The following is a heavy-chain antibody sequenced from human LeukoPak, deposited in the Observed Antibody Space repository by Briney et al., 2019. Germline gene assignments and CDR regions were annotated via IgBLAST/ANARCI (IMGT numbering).Heavy chain of an antibody. Sequence: GESLKISCKGSEYSFTNYWIGWVRQMPGKGLEWMGIIYPGDSDTRYSSSFQGQVTISADKSISTAYLQWSSLKASDTAMYLCATYAGSYSKYFQHWGQGTLVTVSS. CDR1: EYSFTNYW. J-gene: IGHJ1*01. CDR3: ATYAGSYSKYFQH. V-gene: IGHV5-51*01. CDR2: IYPGDSDT. D-gene: IGHD3-10*01.